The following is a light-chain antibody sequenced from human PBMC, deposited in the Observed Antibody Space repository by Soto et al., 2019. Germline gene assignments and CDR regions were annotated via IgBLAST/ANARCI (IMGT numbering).Light chain of an antibody. CDR3: ENWDSNTHTV. J-gene: IGLJ3*02. CDR1: SGHSSYI. Sequence: QSVLTQSSSASASLGSSVKLTCTLSSGHSSYIIAWHQQQPGKAPRYLMKLEGSGSYNKGSGAPDRFSGSSSGADRYLTISHLQFEDEADYYCENWDSNTHTVFGGGTKLTVL. CDR2: LEGSGSY. V-gene: IGLV4-60*02.